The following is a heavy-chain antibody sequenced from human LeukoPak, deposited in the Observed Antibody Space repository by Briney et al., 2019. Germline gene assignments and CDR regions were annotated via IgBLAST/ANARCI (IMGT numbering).Heavy chain of an antibody. CDR3: ARSWLGYYYGMDV. J-gene: IGHJ6*02. CDR1: GYTFTVYY. V-gene: IGHV1-2*02. CDR2: INPNSGGT. D-gene: IGHD6-19*01. Sequence: ASVTVSFKASGYTFTVYYMHWVRQAPGQGQEWVGWINPNSGGTNYAQTFQGRVPMTRDTSISTAYMELSRLRSDDTAVYYCARSWLGYYYGMDVWGQGTTVTVSS.